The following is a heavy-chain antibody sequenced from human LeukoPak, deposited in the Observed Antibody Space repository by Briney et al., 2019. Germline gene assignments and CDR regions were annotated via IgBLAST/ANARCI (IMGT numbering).Heavy chain of an antibody. D-gene: IGHD3-9*01. CDR2: IYYSGST. CDR3: ARLRLRYFDWLPYDYYMDV. J-gene: IGHJ6*03. V-gene: IGHV4-59*08. Sequence: SETLSLTCTVSGGSISSYYWSWIRQPPGKGLEWIGYIYYSGSTNYNPSLKSRVTISVDTSKNQFSLKLSSVTAADTAVYYCARLRLRYFDWLPYDYYMDVWGKGTAVTVSS. CDR1: GGSISSYY.